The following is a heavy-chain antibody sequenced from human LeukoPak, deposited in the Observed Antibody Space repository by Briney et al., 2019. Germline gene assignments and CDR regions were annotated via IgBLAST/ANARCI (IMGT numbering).Heavy chain of an antibody. J-gene: IGHJ6*03. CDR2: IYTSGST. V-gene: IGHV4-4*07. CDR3: ARAYDSSGYGFTYYYYYMDV. Sequence: SQTLSLTCTVSGGSISSYYWSWIRQPAGKGLEWIGRIYTSGSTNYNPSLKSRVTMSVDTSKNQFSLKLSSVTAADTAVYYCARAYDSSGYGFTYYYYYMDVWGKGTTVTVSS. D-gene: IGHD3-22*01. CDR1: GGSISSYY.